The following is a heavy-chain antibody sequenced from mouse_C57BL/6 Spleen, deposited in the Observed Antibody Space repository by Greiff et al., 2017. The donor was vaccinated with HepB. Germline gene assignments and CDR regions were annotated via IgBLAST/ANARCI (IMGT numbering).Heavy chain of an antibody. D-gene: IGHD2-2*01. CDR2: IYPGSGST. V-gene: IGHV1-55*01. CDR3: ALLWLRRGDYYAMDY. J-gene: IGHJ4*01. CDR1: GYTFTSYW. Sequence: QVQLQQPGAELVKPGASVKMSCKASGYTFTSYWITWVKQRPGQGLEWIGDIYPGSGSTNYNEKFKSKATLTVDTSSSTAYMQLSSLTSEDSAVYYCALLWLRRGDYYAMDYWGQGTSVTVSS.